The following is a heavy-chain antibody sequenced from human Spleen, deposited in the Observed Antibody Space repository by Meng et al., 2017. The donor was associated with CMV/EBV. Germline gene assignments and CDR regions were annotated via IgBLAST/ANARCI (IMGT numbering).Heavy chain of an antibody. J-gene: IGHJ6*02. CDR1: GGSFSGYY. D-gene: IGHD3-3*01. CDR3: ARVKYYDFWSGYYSRAHYYYYGMDV. V-gene: IGHV4-34*01. CDR2: INHSGIT. Sequence: SKTLSLTCAVFGGSFSGYYWSWIRQPPGKGLEWIGEINHSGITNYNQSLKSRVTISVDTSKNQFSLKMSSVTAADKAVYYCARVKYYDFWSGYYSRAHYYYYGMDVWGQGTTVTVSS.